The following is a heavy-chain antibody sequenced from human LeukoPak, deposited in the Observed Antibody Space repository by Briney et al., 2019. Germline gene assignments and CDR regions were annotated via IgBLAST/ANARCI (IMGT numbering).Heavy chain of an antibody. Sequence: GGSLRLSCAASGFTFSIYWVHWVRQAPGKGLVWVSSINSDGSSTSYADSVKGRFTISRDNAKNTLYLQMNTLRAEDTAVYYCAREGVGSYFDYWGQGTLVTVSS. CDR2: INSDGSST. J-gene: IGHJ4*02. V-gene: IGHV3-74*01. CDR3: AREGVGSYFDY. CDR1: GFTFSIYW. D-gene: IGHD3-10*01.